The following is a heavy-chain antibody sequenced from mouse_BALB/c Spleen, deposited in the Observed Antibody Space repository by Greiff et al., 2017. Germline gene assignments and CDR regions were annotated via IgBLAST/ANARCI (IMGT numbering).Heavy chain of an antibody. CDR2: ISYDGSN. CDR1: GYSITSGYY. J-gene: IGHJ1*01. Sequence: EVQLQESGPGLVKPSQSLSLTCSVTGYSITSGYYWNWIRQFPGNKLEWMGYISYDGSNNYNPSLKNRISITRDTSKNQFFLKLNSVTTEDTATYYCAREGAYYGYWYFDVWGEGTTVTVSS. V-gene: IGHV3-6*02. D-gene: IGHD2-10*01. CDR3: AREGAYYGYWYFDV.